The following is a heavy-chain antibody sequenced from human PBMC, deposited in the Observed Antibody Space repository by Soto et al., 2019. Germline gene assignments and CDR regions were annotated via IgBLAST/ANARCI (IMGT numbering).Heavy chain of an antibody. V-gene: IGHV1-2*04. D-gene: IGHD4-17*01. Sequence: ASVKVSCKACGYTFTGYYMHWVRQAPGQGLEWMGWINPNSGGTNYAQKFQGWVTMTRDTSISTAYMELSRLRSDDTAVYYCARVSYGDYGSYYFDYWGQGTLVTVAS. CDR1: GYTFTGYY. CDR2: INPNSGGT. CDR3: ARVSYGDYGSYYFDY. J-gene: IGHJ4*02.